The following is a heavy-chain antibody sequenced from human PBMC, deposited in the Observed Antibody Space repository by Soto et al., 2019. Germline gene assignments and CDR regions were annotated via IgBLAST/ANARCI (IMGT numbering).Heavy chain of an antibody. D-gene: IGHD3-22*01. CDR3: AKDEALYYYDSSAPIPDY. J-gene: IGHJ4*02. CDR2: ISYDGSNK. V-gene: IGHV3-30*18. Sequence: GGSLRLSCAASGFTFSSYGMHWVRQAPGKGLEWVAVISYDGSNKYYADSVKGRFTISRDNSKNTLYLQMNSLRAEDTAVYFCAKDEALYYYDSSAPIPDYWGQGTLVTVSS. CDR1: GFTFSSYG.